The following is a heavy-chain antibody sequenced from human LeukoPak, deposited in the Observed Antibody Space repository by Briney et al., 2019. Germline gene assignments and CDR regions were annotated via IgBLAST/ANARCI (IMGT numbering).Heavy chain of an antibody. V-gene: IGHV4-4*09. CDR3: AISASSCSYYLSHFDF. CDR1: GGSISSYY. CDR2: IYDSGST. J-gene: IGHJ4*02. D-gene: IGHD3-10*01. Sequence: PSETLSLTCTVSGGSISSYYWSWIRQPPGKGLEWIGYIYDSGSTIYNPSLKSRVTISVDTSKNQFFLKLKSITGADNAVYYCAISASSCSYYLSHFDFWGQGNLVTVSS.